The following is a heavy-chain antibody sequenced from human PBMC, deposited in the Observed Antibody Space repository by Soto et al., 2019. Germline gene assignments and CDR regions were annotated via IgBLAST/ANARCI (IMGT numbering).Heavy chain of an antibody. Sequence: QVQLRESGPGLVKPSETLSLTCTVSGGSISNYYWNWIRQPPGKGLEWIGYMYYSGSANYNPSLKSRVTITVDTSKNQFSLKLTFVTAADTAVYYCARVRTTSFHYYGLDVWGLGTTVTVSS. CDR2: MYYSGSA. D-gene: IGHD4-4*01. V-gene: IGHV4-59*01. CDR3: ARVRTTSFHYYGLDV. CDR1: GGSISNYY. J-gene: IGHJ6*02.